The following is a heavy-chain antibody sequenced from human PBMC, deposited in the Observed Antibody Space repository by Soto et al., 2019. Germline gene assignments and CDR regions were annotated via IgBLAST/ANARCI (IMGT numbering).Heavy chain of an antibody. Sequence: ASETLSLTCSVSGGSISSGDYYWSWIRQHSGKGLEWIGYIYYSGSTNYNPSLKSRVTISVDTSKNQFSLKLSSVTAADTAVYYCAGAGTAMLQIDYWGQGTLVTVSS. CDR1: GGSISSGDYY. D-gene: IGHD5-18*01. CDR3: AGAGTAMLQIDY. CDR2: IYYSGST. V-gene: IGHV4-61*08. J-gene: IGHJ4*02.